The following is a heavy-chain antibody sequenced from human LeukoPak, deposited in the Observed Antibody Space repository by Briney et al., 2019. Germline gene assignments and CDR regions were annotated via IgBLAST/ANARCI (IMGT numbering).Heavy chain of an antibody. CDR3: ARDGAGSYCGGDCYDY. CDR1: GGTFSSYA. CDR2: IIPIFGTA. D-gene: IGHD2-21*01. J-gene: IGHJ4*02. Sequence: SLKVSCKASGGTFSSYAISWVRQAPGQGLEWMGGIIPIFGTANYAQKFQGRVTITADESTSTAYMELSSLRSEDTAVYYCARDGAGSYCGGDCYDYWGQGTLVTVSS. V-gene: IGHV1-69*13.